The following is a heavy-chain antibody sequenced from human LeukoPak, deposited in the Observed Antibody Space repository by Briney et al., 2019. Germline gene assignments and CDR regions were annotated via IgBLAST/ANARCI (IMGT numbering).Heavy chain of an antibody. Sequence: SQTLSLTCTVSGGSSSSGSYYWSWIRQPAGKGLEWIGRIYTSGSTNCNPSLKSRVTISVDTSKNQFSLKLTSVTAADTAVYYCARYDCSTTSCYPFDIWGQGTMVTVSS. V-gene: IGHV4-61*02. D-gene: IGHD2-2*01. CDR1: GGSSSSGSYY. J-gene: IGHJ3*02. CDR2: IYTSGST. CDR3: ARYDCSTTSCYPFDI.